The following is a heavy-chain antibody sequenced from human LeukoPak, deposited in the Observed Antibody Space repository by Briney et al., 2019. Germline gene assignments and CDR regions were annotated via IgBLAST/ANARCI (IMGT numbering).Heavy chain of an antibody. CDR2: IKQDGSEK. CDR1: GFTFSSYW. CDR3: AKAKPPYSSGWYGDFDY. Sequence: GGSLRLSCAASGFTFSSYWMSWVRQAPGKGLEWVANIKQDGSEKYYVDSVKGRFTISRDNAKNSLYLQMNSLRAEDTAVYYCAKAKPPYSSGWYGDFDYWGQGTLVTVSS. V-gene: IGHV3-7*03. D-gene: IGHD6-19*01. J-gene: IGHJ4*02.